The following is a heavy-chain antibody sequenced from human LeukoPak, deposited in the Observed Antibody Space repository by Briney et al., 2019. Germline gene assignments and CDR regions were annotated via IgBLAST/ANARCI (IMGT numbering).Heavy chain of an antibody. Sequence: GGSLRLSCAASGFTFSSYGMHWVRQAPNKGLEWVAVVSYDRSNKYYADSVKGRFTISRDNSKNTLYLQMNSLRAEDTALYYCAQGGYSSGWFAYWGQGTLVTVSS. CDR3: AQGGYSSGWFAY. CDR1: GFTFSSYG. D-gene: IGHD6-19*01. J-gene: IGHJ4*02. V-gene: IGHV3-30*18. CDR2: VSYDRSNK.